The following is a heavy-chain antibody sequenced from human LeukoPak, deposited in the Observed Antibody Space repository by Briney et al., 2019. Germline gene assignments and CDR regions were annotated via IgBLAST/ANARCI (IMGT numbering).Heavy chain of an antibody. Sequence: GGSLRLSCAASGFIFTNYFMSWVRQAPGKGVEWVASIKHDGSEKYYVDSVRGRFTISRDNTMNSLYLQMSSLRAEDTAVYYCATDRGWRTSGYYLYYFEYWGQGTLVTVSS. CDR2: IKHDGSEK. CDR1: GFIFTNYF. V-gene: IGHV3-7*01. D-gene: IGHD3-3*01. CDR3: ATDRGWRTSGYYLYYFEY. J-gene: IGHJ4*02.